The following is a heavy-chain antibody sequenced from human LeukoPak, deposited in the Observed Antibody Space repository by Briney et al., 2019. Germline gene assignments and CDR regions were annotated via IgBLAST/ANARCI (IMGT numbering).Heavy chain of an antibody. D-gene: IGHD1-26*01. J-gene: IGHJ3*02. CDR3: ARDRVVGATRAFDI. CDR2: IYYSGST. CDR1: GGSISSYY. Sequence: ETLSLTCXVXGGSISSYYWSWIRQPPGKGLEWIGYIYYSGSTNYNPSLKSRVTISVDTSKNQFSLKLSSVTAADTAVYYCARDRVVGATRAFDIWGQGTMVTVSS. V-gene: IGHV4-59*01.